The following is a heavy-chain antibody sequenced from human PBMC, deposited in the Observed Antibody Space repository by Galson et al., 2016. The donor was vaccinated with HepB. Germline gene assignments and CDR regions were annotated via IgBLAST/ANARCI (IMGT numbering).Heavy chain of an antibody. V-gene: IGHV3-74*01. CDR2: ITYDASGT. CDR1: GFSVSSNY. Sequence: SLRLSCAASGFSVSSNYIIWVRQAPGKGLMRVSRITYDASGTSYADSVKGRFTISRDNAKNTLYLQMNSLRAEDTAVYYCTRGLGYCSGGSCHSLDYWGQGVLVTVSS. D-gene: IGHD2-15*01. J-gene: IGHJ4*02. CDR3: TRGLGYCSGGSCHSLDY.